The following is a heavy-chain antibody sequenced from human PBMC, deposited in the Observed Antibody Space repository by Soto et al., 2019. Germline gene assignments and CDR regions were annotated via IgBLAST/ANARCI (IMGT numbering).Heavy chain of an antibody. CDR2: ISGSGGST. V-gene: IGHV3-23*01. CDR3: AKGCGVDCYSRSDC. CDR1: GFPFSNYA. J-gene: IGHJ4*01. Sequence: EVQLLESGGGLVQPGGSLRLSCAASGFPFSNYAINWLRRAPGKGLEWVSSISGSGGSTYYADSVKGRFTISRDNSKNTLYLHMNSLRAEDTAVYYCAKGCGVDCYSRSDCWGHGTLVTVSS. D-gene: IGHD2-21*02.